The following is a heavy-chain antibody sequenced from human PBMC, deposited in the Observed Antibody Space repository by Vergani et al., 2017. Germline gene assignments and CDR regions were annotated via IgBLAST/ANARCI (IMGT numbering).Heavy chain of an antibody. CDR1: GFSIDNGYY. J-gene: IGHJ4*02. V-gene: IGHV4-38-2*01. CDR3: ARRSGIVYDIFSGTKYFFDC. CDR2: ISRTGRT. D-gene: IGHD3-9*01. Sequence: QVQLQESGPGLVKPSETLSLTCAVSGFSIDNGYYWDWIRPPPGKGLEWIVSISRTGRTHFNPSLKSRVTISVDTSNNHFSLRLNSLTAADTAVYYCARRSGIVYDIFSGTKYFFDCWGQGTLVTVSS.